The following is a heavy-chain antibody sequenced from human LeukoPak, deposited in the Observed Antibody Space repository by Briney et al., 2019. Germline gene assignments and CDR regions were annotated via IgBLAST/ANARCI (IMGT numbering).Heavy chain of an antibody. CDR1: GFTFRTYG. Sequence: GRSLRLSCAASGFTFRTYGMHWVRQAPGKGLEWLAVIWYDASKKYYADSVKGRFTISRDNSKNTLYFQMDSLRAEDTAVYYCARCTAAQAFDVWGQGTMVTVSS. V-gene: IGHV3-33*01. J-gene: IGHJ3*01. CDR3: ARCTAAQAFDV. D-gene: IGHD6-13*01. CDR2: IWYDASKK.